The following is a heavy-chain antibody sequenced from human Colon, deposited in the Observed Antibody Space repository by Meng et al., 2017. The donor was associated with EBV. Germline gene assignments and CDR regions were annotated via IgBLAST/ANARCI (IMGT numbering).Heavy chain of an antibody. Sequence: QSRLQESVPGLVKPSQTLSLTCTGSGGSISSGDYYWSWFRQPPGTGLDLIGHIYYSGRTSYNPSLKSRVTISVDTSNNQFTLKLSTVTAADTAVYYCARVGWRQWSFDLWGRGTLVTVSS. V-gene: IGHV4-30-4*01. CDR3: ARVGWRQWSFDL. CDR1: GGSISSGDYY. J-gene: IGHJ2*01. CDR2: IYYSGRT. D-gene: IGHD5-18*01.